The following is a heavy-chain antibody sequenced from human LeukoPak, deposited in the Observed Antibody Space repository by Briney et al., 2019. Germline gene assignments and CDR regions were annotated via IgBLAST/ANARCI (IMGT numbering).Heavy chain of an antibody. Sequence: PSETLSLTCTVSGGSISDYYWSWIRQPPGKGLEWIGYIYYSGRTNYNPSLKSRATMSVDVSNNHFSLKLSSVTAADTAMYYCTREVNYYFDYWGQGTLVTVSS. CDR2: IYYSGRT. J-gene: IGHJ4*02. V-gene: IGHV4-59*01. D-gene: IGHD1-7*01. CDR1: GGSISDYY. CDR3: TREVNYYFDY.